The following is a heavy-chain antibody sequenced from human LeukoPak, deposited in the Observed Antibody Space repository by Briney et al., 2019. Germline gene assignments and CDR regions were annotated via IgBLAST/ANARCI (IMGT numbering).Heavy chain of an antibody. CDR3: AKVIAAPATEYGMDV. J-gene: IGHJ6*02. D-gene: IGHD6-13*01. CDR1: GYSFTSYW. V-gene: IGHV5-51*01. CDR2: IYAGDSDT. Sequence: GESLKISCKGSGYSFTSYWIGWVRQMPGKGLEWMGIIYAGDSDTRYSPSFQGQVTISADKSISTAYLQWSSLKAADTAIYYCAKVIAAPATEYGMDVWGQGTTVTVSS.